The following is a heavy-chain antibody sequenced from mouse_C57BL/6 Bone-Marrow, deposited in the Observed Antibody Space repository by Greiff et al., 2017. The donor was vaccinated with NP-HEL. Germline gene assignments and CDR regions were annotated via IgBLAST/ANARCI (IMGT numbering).Heavy chain of an antibody. V-gene: IGHV1-4*01. D-gene: IGHD1-1*01. CDR3: GRTTVHYAMDY. J-gene: IGHJ4*01. CDR2: INPSSGYT. Sequence: QVQLQQSGAELARPGASVQMSCKASGYTFTSYTMHWVKQRPGQGLEWIGYINPSSGYTKYNQKFKDKATLTADKSSSTAYMQLSSLTSEDSAVYYCGRTTVHYAMDYWGQGTSVTVSS. CDR1: GYTFTSYT.